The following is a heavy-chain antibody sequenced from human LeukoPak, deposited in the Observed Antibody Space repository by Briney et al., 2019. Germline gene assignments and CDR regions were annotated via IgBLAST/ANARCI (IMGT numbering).Heavy chain of an antibody. CDR3: ARDLTDSSAVGDDAFDI. CDR2: IYSGGST. Sequence: QPGGSLRLSCAASGFTVSSNYMSWDRQAPGKGLEWVSVIYSGGSTYYADSVKGRFTISRDNSKNTLYLQMNSLRAEDTAVYYCARDLTDSSAVGDDAFDIWGQGTMVTVSS. J-gene: IGHJ3*02. CDR1: GFTVSSNY. D-gene: IGHD3-22*01. V-gene: IGHV3-66*01.